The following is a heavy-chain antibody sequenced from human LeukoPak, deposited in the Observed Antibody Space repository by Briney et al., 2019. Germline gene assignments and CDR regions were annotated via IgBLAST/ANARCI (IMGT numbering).Heavy chain of an antibody. CDR1: GGSISSYC. D-gene: IGHD2-15*01. J-gene: IGHJ1*01. V-gene: IGHV4-59*01. CDR2: IFYSGST. CDR3: ARRLLGYCSGGSCYSGYFQH. Sequence: SETLSLTCTVSGGSISSYCWSWIRQPPGKGLEWIGYIFYSGSTNYNPSLKSRVTISVDTSKNQFSLKLSSVTAADTAVYYCARRLLGYCSGGSCYSGYFQHWGQGTLVTVSS.